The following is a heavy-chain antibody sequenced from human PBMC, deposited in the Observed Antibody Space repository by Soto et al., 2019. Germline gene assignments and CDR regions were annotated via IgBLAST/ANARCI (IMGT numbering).Heavy chain of an antibody. CDR1: GFTFSSYA. J-gene: IGHJ4*02. V-gene: IGHV3-23*01. Sequence: GGSLRLSCAASGFTFSSYAMSWVRQAPGKGLEWVSAISGSGGSTYYADSVKGRFTISRDNSKKPLYLQMNSLRAEDTAVYYCAKDVVGATNVFDYWGQGTLVTGSS. D-gene: IGHD1-26*01. CDR2: ISGSGGST. CDR3: AKDVVGATNVFDY.